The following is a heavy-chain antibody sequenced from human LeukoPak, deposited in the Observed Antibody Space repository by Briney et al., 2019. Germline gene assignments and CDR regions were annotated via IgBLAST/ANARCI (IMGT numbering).Heavy chain of an antibody. CDR1: GGSISSDY. CDR2: IYSSGST. Sequence: SETLSLTCTVSGGSISSDYWSWIRQPPGEGLKWIGYIYSSGSTNYNPSLKSAVTISGDTSKNQFSLKLSSVTAADTAVYYCARSGSGWYYFDYWGQGTLVTVSS. CDR3: ARSGSGWYYFDY. D-gene: IGHD6-19*01. J-gene: IGHJ4*02. V-gene: IGHV4-59*01.